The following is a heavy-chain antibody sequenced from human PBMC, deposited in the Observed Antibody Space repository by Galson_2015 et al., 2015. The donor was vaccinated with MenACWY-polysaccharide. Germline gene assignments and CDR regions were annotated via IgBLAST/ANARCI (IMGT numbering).Heavy chain of an antibody. V-gene: IGHV3-74*01. D-gene: IGHD1-7*01. CDR3: AHFGPDWELSQ. CDR1: AFTFSSYW. J-gene: IGHJ4*02. CDR2: ISTDGSFT. Sequence: SLRLSCAGSAFTFSSYWMHWVRQVPGKGLVWVSRISTDGSFTGNADSVKGRFTISGDNAKNTLYLQMNSLRVEDTAVYFCAHFGPDWELSQWGQGTLVTVSS.